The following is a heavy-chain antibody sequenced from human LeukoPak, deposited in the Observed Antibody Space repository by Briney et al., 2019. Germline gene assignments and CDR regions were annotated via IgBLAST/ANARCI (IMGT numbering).Heavy chain of an antibody. J-gene: IGHJ5*02. CDR2: ISGSGTI. CDR1: GGSISSYY. Sequence: SETLSLTCTVSGGSISSYYWSWVRQPAGKGLEWIGRISGSGTITYNPALQSRLSISIDTSKNQFSLKLMSVTAADTAVYYCARDSGTTGEVKFDPWGQGTLVTVSS. CDR3: ARDSGTTGEVKFDP. V-gene: IGHV4-4*07. D-gene: IGHD3-10*01.